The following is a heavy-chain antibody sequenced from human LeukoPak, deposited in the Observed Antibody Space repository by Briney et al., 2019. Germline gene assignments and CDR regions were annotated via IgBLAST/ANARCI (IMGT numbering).Heavy chain of an antibody. CDR3: AKSGGYGLIDY. CDR2: IYSSGST. J-gene: IGHJ4*02. Sequence: SETLSLTCAVAGASVSGSNYYWGWIRQPPGKGLEWIGNIYSSGSTYYNASLQSRVTISIDTSKNQFSLRLNSVTAAGTAMYYCAKSGGYGLIDYWGQATRVTVSS. D-gene: IGHD1-26*01. CDR1: GASVSGSNYY. V-gene: IGHV4-39*07.